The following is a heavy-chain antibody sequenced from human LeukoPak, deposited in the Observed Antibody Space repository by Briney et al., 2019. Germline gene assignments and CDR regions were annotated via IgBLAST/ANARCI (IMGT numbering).Heavy chain of an antibody. D-gene: IGHD3-16*01. CDR1: GFTFSSHS. CDR2: ISSSSSYI. Sequence: GGSLRLSCAASGFTFSSHSMNWVRQAPGKGLEWVSSISSSSSYIYYADSEKGRFTISRDNAKNSLYMQMNSLTAEDTAVYYCARAKLGGGVTNNDYWGQGTLVTVSS. J-gene: IGHJ4*02. V-gene: IGHV3-21*01. CDR3: ARAKLGGGVTNNDY.